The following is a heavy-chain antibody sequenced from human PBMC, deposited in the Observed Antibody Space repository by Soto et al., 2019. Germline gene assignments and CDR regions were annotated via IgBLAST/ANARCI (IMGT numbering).Heavy chain of an antibody. CDR1: GFTFSSYA. CDR2: ISGSGGST. J-gene: IGHJ5*02. Sequence: EVHLLESGGGLVQPGGSLRLSCAASGFTFSSYAMSWVRQAPGKGLECVSAISGSGGSTYYADSVKGRFTISRDNSKNTLYLQMNSLRAEDTAVYYCAKDPPRSSSWSSRHNLFDPWGQRTLVNVAS. CDR3: AKDPPRSSSWSSRHNLFDP. D-gene: IGHD6-13*01. V-gene: IGHV3-23*01.